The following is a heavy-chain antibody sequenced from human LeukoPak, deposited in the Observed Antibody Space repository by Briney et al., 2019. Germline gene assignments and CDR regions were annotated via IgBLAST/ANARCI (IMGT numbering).Heavy chain of an antibody. CDR2: ISGSGGNT. D-gene: IGHD3-22*01. Sequence: GGSLRLSCAASGFTFSSYAMSWVRQAPGEGLEWVSAISGSGGNTYYADSVKGRFTFSRDNSKNTLYLQMNILRAEDTAIYYCARRYYDSSGFDYWGQGTLVTVSS. CDR3: ARRYYDSSGFDY. V-gene: IGHV3-23*01. J-gene: IGHJ4*02. CDR1: GFTFSSYA.